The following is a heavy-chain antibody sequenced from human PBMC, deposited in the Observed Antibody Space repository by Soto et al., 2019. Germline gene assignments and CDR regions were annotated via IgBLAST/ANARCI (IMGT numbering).Heavy chain of an antibody. CDR3: ARGSSRPTHAFDI. CDR1: GGSFSGYY. V-gene: IGHV4-34*01. CDR2: INHSGST. J-gene: IGHJ3*02. Sequence: SETLSLTCAVYGGSFSGYYWSWIRQPPGEGLERVGEINHSGSTNYNPSLKSRVTITLDTSKNQFSLKLSSVTAADTAVYYCARGSSRPTHAFDIWGQGTMVTV.